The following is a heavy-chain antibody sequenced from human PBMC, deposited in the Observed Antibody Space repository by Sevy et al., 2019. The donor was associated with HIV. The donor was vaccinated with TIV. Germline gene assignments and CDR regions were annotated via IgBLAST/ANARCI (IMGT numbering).Heavy chain of an antibody. CDR3: ARDLNRYSSGWTPLDY. V-gene: IGHV4-4*07. Sequence: SETLSLTCTVSGGSISSYYWSWIRQPAGKGLEWIGRIYTSGSTNYNPSLKSRVTMSVDTSKNQFSLKLSSVTAADTAVYYCARDLNRYSSGWTPLDYWGQGTLVTVSS. J-gene: IGHJ4*02. CDR1: GGSISSYY. CDR2: IYTSGST. D-gene: IGHD6-19*01.